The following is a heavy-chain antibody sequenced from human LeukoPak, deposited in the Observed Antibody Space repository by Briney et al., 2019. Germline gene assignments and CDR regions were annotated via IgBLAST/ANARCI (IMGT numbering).Heavy chain of an antibody. CDR1: GGTFSSYA. V-gene: IGHV1-69*05. D-gene: IGHD5-12*01. J-gene: IGHJ4*02. CDR2: IIPIFGTA. Sequence: ASVKVSCKASGGTFSSYAISWVRQAPGQGLEWMGGIIPIFGTANYAQKFQGRVTITTDESTSTAYMELSSLRSEDTAVYYCARGRQYSGHDGRSYYFDYWGQGTLVTVSS. CDR3: ARGRQYSGHDGRSYYFDY.